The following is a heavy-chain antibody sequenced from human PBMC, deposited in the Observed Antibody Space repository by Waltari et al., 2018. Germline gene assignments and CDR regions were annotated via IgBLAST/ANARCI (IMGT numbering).Heavy chain of an antibody. CDR1: GYPFTSYD. Sequence: QVQLVQSGAEVKKPGASVKVSCKASGYPFTSYDINWVRQATGQGLEWMGGRNPKRGKTGYAQKVQGRVTMTRNTSRSTAYMELSSLRSEDTAVYYCARRRVIGGSYYYYGMDVWGQGTTVTVSS. V-gene: IGHV1-8*01. J-gene: IGHJ6*02. CDR3: ARRRVIGGSYYYYGMDV. D-gene: IGHD3-9*01. CDR2: RNPKRGKT.